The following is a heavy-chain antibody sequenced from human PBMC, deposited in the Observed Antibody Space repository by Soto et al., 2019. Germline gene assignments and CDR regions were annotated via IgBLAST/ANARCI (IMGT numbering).Heavy chain of an antibody. CDR3: ARDLSGYSYGYGGPIDY. CDR2: IYHSGST. CDR1: GGSISSSNW. J-gene: IGHJ4*02. Sequence: QVQLQESGPGLVKPSGTLSLTCAVSGGSISSSNWWSWVRQPPGKGLVWIGEIYHSGSTNYNPSLTSRVTISVDKSKNQFSLKLRSVTAADTAVYYCARDLSGYSYGYGGPIDYRGQGTLVTVSS. D-gene: IGHD5-18*01. V-gene: IGHV4-4*02.